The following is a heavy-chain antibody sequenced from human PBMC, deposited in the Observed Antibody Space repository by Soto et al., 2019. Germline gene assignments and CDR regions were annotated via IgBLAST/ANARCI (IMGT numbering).Heavy chain of an antibody. D-gene: IGHD5-12*01. Sequence: GGSLRLSCAGSGFTFSTLDIHWVRQAPGKGLEWVSGIGGRGNSAYYADSVQGRFTISRDNSKNTLSLQMSSLTADDTAIYYCVREGRGSFDFWGRGTMVTVSS. J-gene: IGHJ3*01. CDR2: IGGRGNSA. CDR1: GFTFSTLD. V-gene: IGHV3-23*01. CDR3: VREGRGSFDF.